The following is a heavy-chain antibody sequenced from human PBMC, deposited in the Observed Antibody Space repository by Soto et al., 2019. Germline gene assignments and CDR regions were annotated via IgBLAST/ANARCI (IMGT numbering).Heavy chain of an antibody. J-gene: IGHJ4*02. CDR2: IIPIFGTA. D-gene: IGHD3-22*01. Sequence: QVQLVQSGAEVKKPGSSVKVSCKASGGTFSSYAISWVRQAPGQGLEWMGGIIPIFGTANYAQKFQGRVTITADESTSTAYMELSSLRSEDTAVYYCVTYPYYYDSSGYYYFDYWGQGTLVTVSS. CDR3: VTYPYYYDSSGYYYFDY. V-gene: IGHV1-69*01. CDR1: GGTFSSYA.